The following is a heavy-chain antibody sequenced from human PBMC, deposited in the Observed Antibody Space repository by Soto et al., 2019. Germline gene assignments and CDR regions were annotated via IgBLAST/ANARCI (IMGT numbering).Heavy chain of an antibody. V-gene: IGHV1-69*04. CDR3: ARDPDIVVVPAAEAWFDP. CDR2: IIPILGIA. CDR1: GGTFSSYT. Sequence: ASVKVSCKASGGTFSSYTISWVRQAPGQGLEWMGRIIPILGIANYAQKFQGRVTITADKSTSTAYMELSSLRSEDTAVYYCARDPDIVVVPAAEAWFDPWGQGTLVTVSS. D-gene: IGHD2-2*01. J-gene: IGHJ5*02.